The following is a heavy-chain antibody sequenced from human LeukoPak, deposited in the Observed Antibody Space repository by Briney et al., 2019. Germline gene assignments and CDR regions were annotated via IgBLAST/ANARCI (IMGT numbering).Heavy chain of an antibody. CDR2: ISNSGSTV. Sequence: GGSLRLSCAASGFTFSDCYMTWLRQAPGKGLEWLSYISNSGSTVFYADSVKGRFTVSRDNAKRSLYLQIESLRDDDTAVYHCALGTINKDFYFGMDVWGQGTTVTVSS. D-gene: IGHD2-8*01. CDR1: GFTFSDCY. CDR3: ALGTINKDFYFGMDV. J-gene: IGHJ6*02. V-gene: IGHV3-11*01.